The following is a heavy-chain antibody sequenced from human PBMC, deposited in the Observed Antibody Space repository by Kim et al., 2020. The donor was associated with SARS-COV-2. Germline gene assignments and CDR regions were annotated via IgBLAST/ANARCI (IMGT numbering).Heavy chain of an antibody. Sequence: DGSKIYYADSVKGRFTIARDNSKNTLYLQMNSLRAEDTALYYCTRGLKLDYWGQGTLVTVSS. V-gene: IGHV3-33*01. CDR3: TRGLKLDY. J-gene: IGHJ4*02. CDR2: DGSKI.